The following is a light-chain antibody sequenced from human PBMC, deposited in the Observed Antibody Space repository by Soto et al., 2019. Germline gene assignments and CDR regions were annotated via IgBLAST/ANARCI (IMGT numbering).Light chain of an antibody. J-gene: IGKJ1*01. CDR2: GAS. V-gene: IGKV3-20*01. CDR3: QQYGSSGT. CDR1: QSVSNNY. Sequence: EIFLAQSPFTLSMSAGEVATLSCRASQSVSNNYLAWYQQKPGQAPRLLIYGASNRATGIPDRFSGSGSGTDFTLTISRLEPEDFAVYYCQQYGSSGTFGQGTKVDIK.